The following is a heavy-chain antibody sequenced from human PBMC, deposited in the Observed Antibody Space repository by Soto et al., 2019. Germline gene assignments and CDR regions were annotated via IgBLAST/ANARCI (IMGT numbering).Heavy chain of an antibody. CDR1: GGSFSGYY. Sequence: QVQLQQWGAGLLKPSETLSLTCAVYGGSFSGYYWSWIRQPPGKGLEWIGEINHRGSTNYNPSLTSRVTISVDTSKNQFSLKLSSVTAADTAVYYCTRGRTDSSGLFDYWGQGTLVTVSS. J-gene: IGHJ4*02. CDR2: INHRGST. CDR3: TRGRTDSSGLFDY. V-gene: IGHV4-34*01. D-gene: IGHD6-19*01.